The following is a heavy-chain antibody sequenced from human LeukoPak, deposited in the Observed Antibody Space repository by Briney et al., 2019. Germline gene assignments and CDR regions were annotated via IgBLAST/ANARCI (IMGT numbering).Heavy chain of an antibody. CDR2: IKQDGSEK. D-gene: IGHD4-17*01. J-gene: IGHJ4*02. Sequence: GGSLRLSCAASGFTFSSYWMSWVRQAPGKGLEWVANIKQDGSEKYYVDSVKGRFTISRDNSKNTLYLQMNSLRAEDTAVYYCARGKKYYGDYYFDYWGQGTLVTVSS. CDR1: GFTFSSYW. CDR3: ARGKKYYGDYYFDY. V-gene: IGHV3-7*01.